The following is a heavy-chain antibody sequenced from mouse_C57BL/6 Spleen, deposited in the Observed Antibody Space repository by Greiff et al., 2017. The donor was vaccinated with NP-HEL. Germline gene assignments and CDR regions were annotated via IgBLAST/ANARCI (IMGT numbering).Heavy chain of an antibody. Sequence: QVQLQQSGAELVKPGASVKISCKASGYAFSSYCMNWVKQRPGRGLEWIGQIYPGDGDTNYNGKFKGKATLTADKSSSTAYMQLSSLTSEDSAVYISARVGMVTHYYAMDYWGQGTSVTVSS. J-gene: IGHJ4*01. CDR1: GYAFSSYC. D-gene: IGHD2-13*01. CDR2: IYPGDGDT. V-gene: IGHV1-80*01. CDR3: ARVGMVTHYYAMDY.